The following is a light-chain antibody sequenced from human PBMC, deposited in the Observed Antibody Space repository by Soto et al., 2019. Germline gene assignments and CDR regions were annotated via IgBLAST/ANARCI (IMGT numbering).Light chain of an antibody. CDR2: DAS. V-gene: IGKV3-11*01. Sequence: EIVLTQSPATLSLSPGERATLSCRASQSVSSYLAWYQQKPGQAPRLLIYDASNRATGIPARFSGSGSGTDFTLTISSLEPKDCAVYYCQQRSNWPPLTCGGGTKVEIK. CDR3: QQRSNWPPLT. J-gene: IGKJ4*01. CDR1: QSVSSY.